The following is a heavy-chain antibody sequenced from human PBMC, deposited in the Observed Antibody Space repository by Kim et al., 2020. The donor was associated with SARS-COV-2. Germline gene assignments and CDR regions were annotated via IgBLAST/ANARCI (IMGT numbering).Heavy chain of an antibody. J-gene: IGHJ4*02. CDR2: INHSGST. CDR1: GGSFSGYY. CDR3: ARRGPDIVATGVDY. V-gene: IGHV4-34*01. Sequence: SETLSLTCAVYGGSFSGYYWSWIRQPPGKGLEWIGEINHSGSTNYNPSLKSRVTISVDTSKNQFSLKLSSVTAADTAVYYCARRGPDIVATGVDYWGQGTLVTVSS. D-gene: IGHD5-12*01.